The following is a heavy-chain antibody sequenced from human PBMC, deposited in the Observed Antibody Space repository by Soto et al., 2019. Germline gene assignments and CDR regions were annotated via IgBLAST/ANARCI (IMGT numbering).Heavy chain of an antibody. V-gene: IGHV3-33*01. J-gene: IGHJ5*02. CDR2: IWYDGSYQ. D-gene: IGHD3-16*01. Sequence: VGSLRLSCKASGFTFSDFGMHWVRQAPGKGLEWVSAIWYDGSYQYYADPVRGRFTTSRDNSNNTLFLQMNSLRVEDTAVYYCARDRLITYGAKIAPDHWGQGALVTVSS. CDR3: ARDRLITYGAKIAPDH. CDR1: GFTFSDFG.